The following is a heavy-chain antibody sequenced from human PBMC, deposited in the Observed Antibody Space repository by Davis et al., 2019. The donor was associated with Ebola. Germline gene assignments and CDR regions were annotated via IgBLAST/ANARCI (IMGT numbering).Heavy chain of an antibody. CDR3: AGGAYGMDV. V-gene: IGHV3-49*03. J-gene: IGHJ6*04. Sequence: GESLKISCPASGFTFGDYAMSWFRQAPGKGLEWVGFIRSKAYGGTTEYAASVKGRFTISRDDSKSIAYLQMNSLKTEDTAVYYCAGGAYGMDVWGKGTTVTVSS. D-gene: IGHD3-10*01. CDR2: IRSKAYGGTT. CDR1: GFTFGDYA.